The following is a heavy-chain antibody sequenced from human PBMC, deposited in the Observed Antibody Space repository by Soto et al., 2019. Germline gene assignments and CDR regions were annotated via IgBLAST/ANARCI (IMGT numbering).Heavy chain of an antibody. Sequence: QVQLQESGPGLVKPSETLSLTCAVSGDSVSSANFHWSWIRHPPGKGLEWMGDIHSSGSTNYNPSLKSRVTISVDTSNNQIALSLRSVTAADTAVYYCAGLGYSYDTSSDYYDDYGGQGTLVTVSS. J-gene: IGHJ4*02. CDR2: IHSSGST. D-gene: IGHD3-22*01. V-gene: IGHV4-61*01. CDR3: AGLGYSYDTSSDYYDDY. CDR1: GDSVSSANFH.